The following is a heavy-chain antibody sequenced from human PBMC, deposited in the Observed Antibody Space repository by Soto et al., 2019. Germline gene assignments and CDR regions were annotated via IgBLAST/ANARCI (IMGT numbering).Heavy chain of an antibody. J-gene: IGHJ5*02. CDR2: IYATGTT. CDR3: VRDGTKTLRDWFDP. CDR1: GACSSGFC. V-gene: IGHV4-4*07. Sequence: PSETLSLTCTVSGACSSGFCWSWIRKSAGKGLEWIGRIYATGTTDYNPSLKSRVMMSVDTSKKQFSLKLRSVTAADTAVYYCVRDGTKTLRDWFDPWGQGISVTVSS. D-gene: IGHD1-1*01.